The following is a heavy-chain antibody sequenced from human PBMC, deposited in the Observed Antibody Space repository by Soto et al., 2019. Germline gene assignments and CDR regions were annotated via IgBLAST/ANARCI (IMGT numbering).Heavy chain of an antibody. CDR3: ARGRGLYNSGRSQLDY. V-gene: IGHV1-69*01. CDR1: GDTFSRYT. J-gene: IGHJ4*02. Sequence: QVQLVQSGAEVKKPGSSVRVSCKASGDTFSRYTVNWVRQAPRQGLEWMGGIIPRFGTTNFAPTLKGRVTITADESMSTVYMELSSLRSEDTALYYCARGRGLYNSGRSQLDYWGQGTLVTVSS. D-gene: IGHD1-1*01. CDR2: IIPRFGTT.